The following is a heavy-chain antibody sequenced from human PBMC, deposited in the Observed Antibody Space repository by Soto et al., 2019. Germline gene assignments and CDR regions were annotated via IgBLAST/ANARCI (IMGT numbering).Heavy chain of an antibody. V-gene: IGHV1-2*02. D-gene: IGHD2-15*01. CDR2: INPNSGGT. J-gene: IGHJ4*02. CDR1: GYTFTGYY. CDR3: ARDMGYCSGGSCYPRYYFDY. Sequence: ASVKVSCKASGYTFTGYYMHWVRQAPGQGLEWMGWINPNSGGTNYAQKFQGRVTMTRDTSISTAYMELSRLRSDDTAAYYCARDMGYCSGGSCYPRYYFDYWGQGTLVTVSS.